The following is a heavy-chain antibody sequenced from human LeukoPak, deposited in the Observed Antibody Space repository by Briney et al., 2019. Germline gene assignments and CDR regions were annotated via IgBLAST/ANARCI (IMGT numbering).Heavy chain of an antibody. D-gene: IGHD5-12*01. CDR1: GYTFTGYY. CDR2: INPNSGGT. J-gene: IGHJ3*02. V-gene: IGHV1-2*02. Sequence: ASVKVSCKASGYTFTGYYMHWVRQAPGQGLEWMGWINPNSGGTNYAQKFQGRVTMTRDTSISTAYMELSRLRSDDTAVYYCARERAFYSGYEVSESRDAFDIWGQGTMVTVSS. CDR3: ARERAFYSGYEVSESRDAFDI.